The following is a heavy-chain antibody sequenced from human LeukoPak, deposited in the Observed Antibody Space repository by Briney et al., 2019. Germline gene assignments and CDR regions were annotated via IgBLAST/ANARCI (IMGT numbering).Heavy chain of an antibody. CDR2: INHSGST. V-gene: IGHV4-34*01. Sequence: PGGSLRLSCAASGFTFSSYSMNWVRQAPGKGLEWIGEINHSGSTNYNPSLKSRVTISVDTSKNQFSLKLSSVTAADTAVYYCARGPPGYYGSGDDFDYWGQGTLVTVSS. CDR1: GFTFSSYS. CDR3: ARGPPGYYGSGDDFDY. J-gene: IGHJ4*02. D-gene: IGHD3-10*01.